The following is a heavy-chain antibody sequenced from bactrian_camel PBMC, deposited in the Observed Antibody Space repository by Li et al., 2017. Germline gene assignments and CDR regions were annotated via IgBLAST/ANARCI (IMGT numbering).Heavy chain of an antibody. D-gene: IGHD3*01. Sequence: HVQLVESGGGSVEAGGSLTLSCAAPRYSDRSSCMGWFRQVAGKEREGVATIAVMGGSTTYADSVKGRFTISQDNAKSTLYLQMNSLKPEDTAMYYCAAHTERCYGGLSYWSDFGYWGQGTQVTVS. CDR2: IAVMGGST. V-gene: IGHV3S58*01. CDR1: RYSDRSSC. CDR3: AAHTERCYGGLSYWSDFGY. J-gene: IGHJ6*01.